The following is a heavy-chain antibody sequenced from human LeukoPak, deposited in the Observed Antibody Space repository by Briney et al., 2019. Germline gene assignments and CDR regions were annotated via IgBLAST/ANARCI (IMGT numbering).Heavy chain of an antibody. CDR2: IGSSDGST. CDR3: ATASVTAYDY. Sequence: GGSLRLSCAASGFTFSRNSMSWVRQAPGKGLEWVSAIGSSDGSTYYADSVKGRFTISRDNSKNTLYLQMNSLRAEDTAVYYCATASVTAYDYWGQGTLVTVSS. J-gene: IGHJ4*02. D-gene: IGHD2-21*02. CDR1: GFTFSRNS. V-gene: IGHV3-23*01.